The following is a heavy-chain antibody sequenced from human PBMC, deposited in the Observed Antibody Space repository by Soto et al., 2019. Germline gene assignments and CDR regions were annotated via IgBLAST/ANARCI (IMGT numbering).Heavy chain of an antibody. J-gene: IGHJ6*02. V-gene: IGHV3-23*01. CDR3: AKPQQYSYGYYYGMDV. Sequence: GGSLRLSCAASGFTFSSYAMSWVRQAPGKGLEWVSAISGSGGSTYYADSVKGRFTISRDNSKNTLYLQMNSLRAEDTAVYYCAKPQQYSYGYYYGMDVWGQGTTVTVSS. CDR1: GFTFSSYA. D-gene: IGHD5-18*01. CDR2: ISGSGGST.